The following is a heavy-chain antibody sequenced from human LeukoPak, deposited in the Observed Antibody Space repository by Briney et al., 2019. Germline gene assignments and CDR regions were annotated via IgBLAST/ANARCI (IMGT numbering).Heavy chain of an antibody. J-gene: IGHJ4*02. CDR1: GFTFSSYA. CDR3: AKATPDVGYSNYDH. V-gene: IGHV3-23*01. CDR2: ISGSGGST. Sequence: GRSLRLSCAASGFTFSSYAMHWVRQAPGKGLEWVSAISGSGGSTYYADSVKGRFTISRDNSKNTLYLQMNSLRAEDTAVYYCAKATPDVGYSNYDHWGQGTWSPSPQ. D-gene: IGHD4-11*01.